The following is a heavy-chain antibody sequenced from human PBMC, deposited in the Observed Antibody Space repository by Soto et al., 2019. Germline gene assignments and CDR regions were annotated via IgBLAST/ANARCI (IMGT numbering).Heavy chain of an antibody. Sequence: QVQLVQSGAEVKKPGSSVKVSCKASGGTFSSYAISWVRQAPGQGLEWMGGIIPIFGTANYAQKFQGRVTITADESTSTAYMDLSSLTSEDTAVYYCARESHQMATITAFDIWGQGTMVTVSS. CDR1: GGTFSSYA. CDR3: ARESHQMATITAFDI. J-gene: IGHJ3*02. D-gene: IGHD5-12*01. V-gene: IGHV1-69*01. CDR2: IIPIFGTA.